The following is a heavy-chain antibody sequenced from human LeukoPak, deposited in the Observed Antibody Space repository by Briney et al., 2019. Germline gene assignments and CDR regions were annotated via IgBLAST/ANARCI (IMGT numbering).Heavy chain of an antibody. D-gene: IGHD2-8*01. V-gene: IGHV4-59*01. Sequence: SETLSLTCTVSGGSISSYYWSWIRQPPGKGLEWIGYIYYSGSTNYNPSLKSRVTISVDTSKNQFSLKLSSVTAADTAVYYCARYGVFGYYYGMDVWGQGTTVTVSS. J-gene: IGHJ6*02. CDR3: ARYGVFGYYYGMDV. CDR2: IYYSGST. CDR1: GGSISSYY.